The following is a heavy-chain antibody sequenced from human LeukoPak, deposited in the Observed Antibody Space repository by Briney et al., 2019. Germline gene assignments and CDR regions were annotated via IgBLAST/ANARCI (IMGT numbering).Heavy chain of an antibody. CDR1: GGSVSSGSYY. CDR3: ARTPWASHFDY. Sequence: SETLSLTCTVSGGSVSSGSYYWSWIRQLPGKGLEWIGYIYYSGSTNYNPSLKSRVTISVDTSKNQFSLKLSSVTAADTAVYYCARTPWASHFDYWGQGTLVTVSS. V-gene: IGHV4-61*01. J-gene: IGHJ4*02. CDR2: IYYSGST. D-gene: IGHD2-15*01.